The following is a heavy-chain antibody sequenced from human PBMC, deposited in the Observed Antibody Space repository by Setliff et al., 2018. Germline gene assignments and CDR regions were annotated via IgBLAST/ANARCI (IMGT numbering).Heavy chain of an antibody. Sequence: SETLSLTCAVYDGSFSDYYWSWIRQPPGKGLEWIGEINHYGSTKYKSSLKSRVTISADTSKNVLSLRLTSVTAADTAVYYCAKEYVVISFVRNSHQHYGMDVWGPGITVTVSS. J-gene: IGHJ6*02. D-gene: IGHD2-21*01. CDR2: INHYGST. CDR3: AKEYVVISFVRNSHQHYGMDV. CDR1: DGSFSDYY. V-gene: IGHV4-34*01.